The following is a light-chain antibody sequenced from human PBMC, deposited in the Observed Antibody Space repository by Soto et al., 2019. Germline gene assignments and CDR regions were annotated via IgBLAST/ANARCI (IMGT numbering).Light chain of an antibody. CDR1: QSVLYSSNNKNY. CDR2: WAS. V-gene: IGKV4-1*01. Sequence: DIVMTQSPDSLAVSLGERATINCKSSQSVLYSSNNKNYLAWYQQKPGQPPKLLIYWASTRESGVPDLFSGSGSGTDFTLTVSSLQAEDVAVYYCEQDYSTLLTFGGGTQVEIK. CDR3: EQDYSTLLT. J-gene: IGKJ4*01.